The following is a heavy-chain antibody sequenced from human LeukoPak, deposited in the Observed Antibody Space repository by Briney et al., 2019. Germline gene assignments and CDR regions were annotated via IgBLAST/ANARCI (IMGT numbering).Heavy chain of an antibody. CDR1: GFTFSSYW. J-gene: IGHJ4*02. Sequence: GGSLRLSCAASGFTFSSYWMSWVRQAPGKGLEWVANIKQDGSEKYYVDSVKGRFTISRDNAKNSLYLQMNSLRAEDTAVYYCASGYSSGWFRFLGLWYWGQGTLVTVSS. V-gene: IGHV3-7*01. D-gene: IGHD6-19*01. CDR2: IKQDGSEK. CDR3: ASGYSSGWFRFLGLWY.